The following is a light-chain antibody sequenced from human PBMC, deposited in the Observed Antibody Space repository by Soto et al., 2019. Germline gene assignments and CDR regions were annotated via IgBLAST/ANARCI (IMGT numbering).Light chain of an antibody. CDR1: QSITTW. Sequence: DIQMTQSPSTLSASVGDSVTITCRASQSITTWLAWYQQKPGKAPKVLIYKASSLESGVPSRFSGSGSGTEFNLTISSLQPDDFATYYCLQYNGYSRTFGQGTKVEIK. CDR2: KAS. J-gene: IGKJ1*01. CDR3: LQYNGYSRT. V-gene: IGKV1-5*03.